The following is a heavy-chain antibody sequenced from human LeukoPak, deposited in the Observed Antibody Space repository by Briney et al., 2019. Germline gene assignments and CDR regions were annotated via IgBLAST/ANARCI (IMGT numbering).Heavy chain of an antibody. J-gene: IGHJ4*02. Sequence: GGSLRLSCAASGFTFSSYGMHWVRQAPGKGLEWVAVISYDGSNKYYADSVKGRFTISRDNSKNTLYLQMNSLRAEDTAVHYCAKGLYSSSPDFDYWGQGTLVTVSS. CDR1: GFTFSSYG. CDR3: AKGLYSSSPDFDY. CDR2: ISYDGSNK. V-gene: IGHV3-30*18. D-gene: IGHD6-6*01.